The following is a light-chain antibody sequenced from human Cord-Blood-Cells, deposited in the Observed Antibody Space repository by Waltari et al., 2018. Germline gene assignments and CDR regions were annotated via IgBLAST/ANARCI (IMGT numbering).Light chain of an antibody. CDR2: EVS. CDR3: CSYAGSSPYVV. CDR1: SSDVGSYNL. Sequence: QSALTQPASVSGSPGQSITISCTGTSSDVGSYNLVSWYQQHPGKAPKLMIYEVSKRPSGVSNRVSCSKSGNTASLTISGLQAEDEADYYCCSYAGSSPYVVFGGGTKLTVL. V-gene: IGLV2-23*02. J-gene: IGLJ2*01.